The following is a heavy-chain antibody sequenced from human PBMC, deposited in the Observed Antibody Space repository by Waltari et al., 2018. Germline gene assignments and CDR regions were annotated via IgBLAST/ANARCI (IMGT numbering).Heavy chain of an antibody. Sequence: QVQLVQSGGEVKKPGASVKVSCTASGYSFPNYAISWVQQAPGHGLEWMGWIRTDTGNTIYAQNLQGRVTLTADTSSSTAYMELRSLRSDDTAVYYCARPSLGQYYFYGMEVWGQGTTVTVSS. CDR1: GYSFPNYA. V-gene: IGHV1-18*01. CDR3: ARPSLGQYYFYGMEV. D-gene: IGHD1-26*01. CDR2: IRTDTGNT. J-gene: IGHJ6*02.